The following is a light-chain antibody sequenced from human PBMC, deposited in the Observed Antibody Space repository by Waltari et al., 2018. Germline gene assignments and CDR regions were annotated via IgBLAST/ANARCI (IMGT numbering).Light chain of an antibody. CDR1: SSDVGSYNL. V-gene: IGLV2-23*01. J-gene: IGLJ3*02. CDR3: CSYTAGSTWV. Sequence: QSALTQPASVSGPPGQSITISCTGTSSDVGSYNLVPWYQQHPGKAPKLMIYEGSKRPSGVSNRFSGSKSGNTASLTISGLQAEDEADYYCCSYTAGSTWVFGGGTKLTVL. CDR2: EGS.